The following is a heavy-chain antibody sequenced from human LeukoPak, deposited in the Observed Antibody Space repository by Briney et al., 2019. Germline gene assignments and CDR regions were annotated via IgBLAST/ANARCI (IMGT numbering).Heavy chain of an antibody. J-gene: IGHJ5*02. CDR3: AHRGYYCESSGYNWFDP. CDR1: GFSLRTRGEG. D-gene: IGHD3-22*01. CDR2: IYWNDDK. Sequence: ASGPTLVKPTQTLTLTCTFSGFSLRTRGEGVGWIRQPPGKALESLSLIYWNDDKRYSPSLKSRLTITKDTSKDQVVLTMTIMDPVDTATYYCAHRGYYCESSGYNWFDPWGQGTLVTVSS. V-gene: IGHV2-5*01.